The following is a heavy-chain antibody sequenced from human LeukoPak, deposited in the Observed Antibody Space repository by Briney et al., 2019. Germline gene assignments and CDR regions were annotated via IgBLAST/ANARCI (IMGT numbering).Heavy chain of an antibody. Sequence: ASVKVSCKASGYTFTGYYMHWVRQAPGQGLEWMGWINPNSGGTNYAQKLQGRVTMTTDTSTSTAYMELRSLRSDDTAVYYCARRIPSTAGFDYWGQGTLVTVSS. CDR1: GYTFTGYY. CDR3: ARRIPSTAGFDY. J-gene: IGHJ4*02. CDR2: INPNSGGT. D-gene: IGHD5-18*01. V-gene: IGHV1-2*02.